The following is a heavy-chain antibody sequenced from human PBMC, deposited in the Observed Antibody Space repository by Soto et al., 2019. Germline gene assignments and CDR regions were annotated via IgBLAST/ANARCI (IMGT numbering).Heavy chain of an antibody. CDR2: IYYSGST. D-gene: IGHD2-15*01. J-gene: IGHJ4*02. V-gene: IGHV4-39*01. Sequence: QLQLQESGPGLVKPSETLSLTCTVSGGSISSSSYYWGWIRQPPGKGLEWIGRIYYSGSTYYNPSLKSRVTISVDTSKNQFSLKLSSVTAADTAVYYCARYCSGGSCYSWVPYWGQGTLVTVSS. CDR3: ARYCSGGSCYSWVPY. CDR1: GGSISSSSYY.